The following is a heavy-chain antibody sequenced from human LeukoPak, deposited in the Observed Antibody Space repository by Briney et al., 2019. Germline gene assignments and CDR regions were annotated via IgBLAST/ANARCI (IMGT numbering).Heavy chain of an antibody. CDR1: GFTFTSYW. Sequence: GGSLRLSCAASGFTFTSYWMTWVRQAPGKGLEWVANIDQGGSEKNYVDSVKGRFTISRDDAKNSLYLQMNSLRAEDTAVYYCARDEVRRPYNYWGRGTLVTVSS. CDR2: IDQGGSEK. J-gene: IGHJ4*02. CDR3: ARDEVRRPYNY. V-gene: IGHV3-7*01. D-gene: IGHD5-18*01.